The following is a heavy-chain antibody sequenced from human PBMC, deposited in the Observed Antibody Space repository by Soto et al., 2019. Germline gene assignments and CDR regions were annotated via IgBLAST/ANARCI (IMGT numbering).Heavy chain of an antibody. CDR2: IWYDGSNK. Sequence: QVQAVASGGGVVQPGRTLRLSCAASGFTFSSYGMHWVRQAPGKGLEWVAVIWYDGSNKHYADSVKGRFTISRDNSKNTLYVQMNSLGAEDTAVYYCARGYSHGSIDYWGEGTLVNVSS. J-gene: IGHJ4*02. V-gene: IGHV3-33*01. D-gene: IGHD5-18*01. CDR3: ARGYSHGSIDY. CDR1: GFTFSSYG.